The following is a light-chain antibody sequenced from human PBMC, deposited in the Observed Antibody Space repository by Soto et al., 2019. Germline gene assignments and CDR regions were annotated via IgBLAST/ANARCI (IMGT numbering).Light chain of an antibody. CDR3: SSYPSSSTLHVV. CDR1: SSDVGGYNY. Sequence: QSALTQPASVSGSPGQSITISCTGTSSDVGGYNYGSWYQQHPGTAPKLMIYDDSNRPSGDSNRFSRSTSGNTASLTISGLQADDADDYSYSSYPSSSTLHVVFGGGTKLTVL. CDR2: DDS. J-gene: IGLJ2*01. V-gene: IGLV2-14*01.